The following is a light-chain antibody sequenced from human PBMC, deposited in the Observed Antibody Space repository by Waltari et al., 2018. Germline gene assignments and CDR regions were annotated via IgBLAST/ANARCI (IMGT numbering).Light chain of an antibody. Sequence: QSALTQPAPVSGSAGQAITISCPGRSSDIGPYIFVSWFQQHPGKAPKLMIYDVRQRPSGVSHRFAGSKSDYTASLTISGLQAEDEAVYCCNSFTSSSTVMFGGGTKLTV. CDR3: NSFTSSSTVM. CDR1: SSDIGPYIF. V-gene: IGLV2-14*03. CDR2: DVR. J-gene: IGLJ3*02.